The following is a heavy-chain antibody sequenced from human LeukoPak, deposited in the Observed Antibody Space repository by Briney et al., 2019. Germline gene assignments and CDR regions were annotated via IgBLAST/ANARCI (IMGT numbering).Heavy chain of an antibody. J-gene: IGHJ3*02. V-gene: IGHV4-39*07. CDR1: GGSISSSSYY. D-gene: IGHD2-2*01. CDR3: ARWQGYCTITSCYRDTAFDI. CDR2: IYYSGST. Sequence: PSETLSLTCTVSGGSISSSSYYWGWIRQPPGKGLEWIGSIYYSGSTYYNPSLKSRVTISIDTSKNQFSLKLSSVTAADTAVYYCARWQGYCTITSCYRDTAFDIWGQGTMVTVSS.